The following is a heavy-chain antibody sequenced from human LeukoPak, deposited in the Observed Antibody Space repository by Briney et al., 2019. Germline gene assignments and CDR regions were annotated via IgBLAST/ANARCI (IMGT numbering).Heavy chain of an antibody. Sequence: PSETLSLTCTVSGGSISSYYWSWIRQPPGKGLEWIGNIHYSGSTNYNSSLKSRVTISVDTSKNQFSLTLSSVTAADTAVYYCARRSYGGNSAYFDYWGQGTLVTVSS. V-gene: IGHV4-59*08. D-gene: IGHD4-23*01. CDR3: ARRSYGGNSAYFDY. CDR2: IHYSGST. CDR1: GGSISSYY. J-gene: IGHJ4*02.